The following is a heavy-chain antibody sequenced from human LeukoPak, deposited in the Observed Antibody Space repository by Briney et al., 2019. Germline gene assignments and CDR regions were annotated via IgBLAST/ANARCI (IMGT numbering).Heavy chain of an antibody. J-gene: IGHJ4*02. D-gene: IGHD3-9*01. CDR1: GYTFTAYY. CDR2: INPNSRGT. V-gene: IGHV1-2*02. CDR3: ARVDDILTGHLDC. Sequence: ASVKVSCKASGYTFTAYYVHWVRQAPGQGLEWMGWINPNSRGTKYAQKFQGRVTMTRDTSISTAYMELTGLRSDDTAVYYCARVDDILTGHLDCWGQGTLVTVSS.